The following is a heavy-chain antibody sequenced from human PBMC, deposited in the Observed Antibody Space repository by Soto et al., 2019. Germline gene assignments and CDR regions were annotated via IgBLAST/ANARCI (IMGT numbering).Heavy chain of an antibody. Sequence: ASVKGSCKASGYTFTSYYMHWVRQAPGQGLEWMGIINPSGGSTSYAQKFQGRVTMTRDTSTSTVYMELSSLRSEDTAVYYCARDSLDSSGYYQDAFDIWGQGTMVTVSS. J-gene: IGHJ3*02. CDR2: INPSGGST. CDR1: GYTFTSYY. D-gene: IGHD3-22*01. V-gene: IGHV1-46*01. CDR3: ARDSLDSSGYYQDAFDI.